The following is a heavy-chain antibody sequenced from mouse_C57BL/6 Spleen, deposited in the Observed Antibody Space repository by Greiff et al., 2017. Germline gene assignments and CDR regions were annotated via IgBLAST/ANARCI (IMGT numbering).Heavy chain of an antibody. CDR3: ARDLGGFAY. V-gene: IGHV2-2*01. CDR2: IWSGGST. Sequence: QVQLQQSGPGLVQPSQSLSITCTVSGFSFTSYGVHWVRQSPGKGLEWLGVIWSGGSTDYNAAFISRLSIRKDNSKSQVFFKMNSQQADDTAIYYCARDLGGFAYWGQGTLVTVSA. J-gene: IGHJ3*01. CDR1: GFSFTSYG. D-gene: IGHD3-1*01.